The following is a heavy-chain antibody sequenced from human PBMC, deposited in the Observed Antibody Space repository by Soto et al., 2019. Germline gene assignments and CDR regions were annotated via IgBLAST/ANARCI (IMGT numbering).Heavy chain of an antibody. V-gene: IGHV4-59*01. J-gene: IGHJ6*03. Sequence: SETLSLTCTVAGGSISSYDGSWIRQPPGKGLEWIGYIYYSGSTNYNPSLKSRVTISVDTSKNQFSLKLSSVTAADTAVYYCARTDHYYYYYMDVWGKGTTVTVSS. CDR1: GGSISSYD. CDR3: ARTDHYYYYYMDV. CDR2: IYYSGST.